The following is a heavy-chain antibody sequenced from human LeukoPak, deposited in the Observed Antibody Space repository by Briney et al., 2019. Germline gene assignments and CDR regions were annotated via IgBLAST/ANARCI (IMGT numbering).Heavy chain of an antibody. CDR3: ARDGANTAMDFYYYYYGMDV. V-gene: IGHV1-2*04. J-gene: IGHJ6*02. CDR2: INPNSGGT. Sequence: ASVTVSCRASGYTFTGYYMHWVRQAPGQGLEWMGWINPNSGGTNYAQKFQGWVTMTRDTSISTAYMELSRLRSDDTAVYYCARDGANTAMDFYYYYYGMDVWGQGTTVTVSS. CDR1: GYTFTGYY. D-gene: IGHD5-18*01.